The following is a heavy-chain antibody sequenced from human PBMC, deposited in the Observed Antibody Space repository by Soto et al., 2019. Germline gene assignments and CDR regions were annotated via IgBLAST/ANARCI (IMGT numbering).Heavy chain of an antibody. Sequence: NPSETLSLTCAVYGGSFSGYYWSWIRQPPGKGLEWIGEINHSGSTNYNPSLKSRVTISVDTSKNQFSLKLSSVTAADTDVYYCARRVHDDFDIWGQGTMVTVSS. CDR3: ARRVHDDFDI. CDR2: INHSGST. J-gene: IGHJ3*02. CDR1: GGSFSGYY. V-gene: IGHV4-34*01.